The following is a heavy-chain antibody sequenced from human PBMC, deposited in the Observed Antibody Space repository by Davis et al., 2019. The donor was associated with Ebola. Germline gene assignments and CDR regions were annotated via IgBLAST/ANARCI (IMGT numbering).Heavy chain of an antibody. D-gene: IGHD3-9*01. J-gene: IGHJ5*02. CDR2: INHSGST. CDR1: GGSFSGYY. CDR3: ARSILTGYTRRGGFDP. Sequence: MPSETLSLTCAVYGGSFSGYYWSWIRQPPGKGLEWIGEINHSGSTNYNPSLKSRVTISVDTSKNQFSLKLSSVTAADTAVYYCARSILTGYTRRGGFDPWGQGTLVTVSS. V-gene: IGHV4-34*01.